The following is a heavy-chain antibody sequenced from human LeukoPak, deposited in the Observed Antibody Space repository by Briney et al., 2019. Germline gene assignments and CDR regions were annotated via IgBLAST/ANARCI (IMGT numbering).Heavy chain of an antibody. CDR2: ISAYNGNT. CDR1: GGTFSSYA. D-gene: IGHD1-1*01. CDR3: ARSGNGYYYYMDV. Sequence: ASVKVSCKASGGTFSSYAISWVRQAPGQGLEWMGWISAYNGNTNYAQKLQGRVTMTTDTSTSTAYMELRSLRSDDTAVYYCARSGNGYYYYMDVWGKGTTVTISS. V-gene: IGHV1-18*01. J-gene: IGHJ6*03.